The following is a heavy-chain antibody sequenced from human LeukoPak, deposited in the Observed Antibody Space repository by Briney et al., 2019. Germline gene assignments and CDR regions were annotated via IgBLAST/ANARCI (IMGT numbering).Heavy chain of an antibody. V-gene: IGHV1-46*01. CDR3: ARSDLLTGSPLFY. J-gene: IGHJ4*02. CDR2: INPFAGDT. Sequence: ASVKVSCKASGYTFTSYYMHWVRQAPGQGLEWMGIINPFAGDTNYAQKFQGRVTMTRDTSTSTVSMELNSLRSEDTALYYCARSDLLTGSPLFYWGQGTLVTVSS. D-gene: IGHD3-9*01. CDR1: GYTFTSYY.